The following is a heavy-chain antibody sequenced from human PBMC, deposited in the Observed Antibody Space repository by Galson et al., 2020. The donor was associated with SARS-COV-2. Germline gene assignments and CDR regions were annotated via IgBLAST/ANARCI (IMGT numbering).Heavy chain of an antibody. CDR3: ARKDYYGSGNDV. V-gene: IGHV3-20*04. CDR1: GFIFGDYG. Sequence: GGSLRLSCVGSGFIFGDYGMTWLRPAPGKGLAWVSGINWSGGTKVYADSLKGRFTVSRDNAKNSVYLEMNSLRFEDTAFYYCARKDYYGSGNDVWGQGTTVTVSS. CDR2: INWSGGTK. D-gene: IGHD3-10*01. J-gene: IGHJ6*02.